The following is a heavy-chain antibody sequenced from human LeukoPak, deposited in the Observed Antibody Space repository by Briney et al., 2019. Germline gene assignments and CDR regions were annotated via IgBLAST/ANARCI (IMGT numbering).Heavy chain of an antibody. CDR3: ARDGNFDY. CDR2: ISTDNGNT. V-gene: IGHV1-3*04. Sequence: ASVKVSCKASEYTFTTYSMHWVRQAPGQRLEWMGWISTDNGNTKYSQKFQGRVTITRDTSASTAYMELSRLRADDTAVYYCARDGNFDYWGQGTLVTVSS. CDR1: EYTFTTYS. J-gene: IGHJ4*02. D-gene: IGHD1-26*01.